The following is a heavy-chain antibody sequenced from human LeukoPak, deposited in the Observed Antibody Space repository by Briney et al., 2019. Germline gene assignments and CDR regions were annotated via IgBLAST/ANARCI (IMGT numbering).Heavy chain of an antibody. V-gene: IGHV4-61*08. CDR3: ARGGRIAAAVIDY. D-gene: IGHD6-13*01. CDR1: GGSISSGDYY. J-gene: IGHJ4*02. CDR2: IYYSGST. Sequence: KPSETLSLTCTVSGGSISSGDYYWSWIRQPPGKGLEWIGYIYYSGSTNYNPSLKSRVTISVDTSKNQFSLKLSSVTAADTAVYYCARGGRIAAAVIDYWGQGTLVTVSS.